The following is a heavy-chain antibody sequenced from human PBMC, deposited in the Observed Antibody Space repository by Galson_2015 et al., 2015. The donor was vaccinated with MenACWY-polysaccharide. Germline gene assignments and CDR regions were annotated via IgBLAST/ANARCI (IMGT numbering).Heavy chain of an antibody. D-gene: IGHD3-22*01. CDR2: MNPNSGNT. Sequence: SVKVSCKASGYTFTSYDINWVRQTTGHGLEWMGWMNPNSGNTGYAQKFQGRVTMTRNTSISIAYMDLSSLRSEDTAVYYCARGGKYYYDSSGYLNWFDPWGQETLVTASS. V-gene: IGHV1-8*01. J-gene: IGHJ5*02. CDR3: ARGGKYYYDSSGYLNWFDP. CDR1: GYTFTSYD.